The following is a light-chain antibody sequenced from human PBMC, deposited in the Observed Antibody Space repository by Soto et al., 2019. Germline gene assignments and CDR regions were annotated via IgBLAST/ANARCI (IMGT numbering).Light chain of an antibody. J-gene: IGKJ4*01. CDR2: GAS. CDR1: QSVSSNQ. V-gene: IGKV3-20*01. CDR3: QHYGSSRLT. Sequence: EIVLTQSPGTLSLSPGDRATLSCRASQSVSSNQLAWYQQAPGQAPRLLMYGASSSATGIPYRFSGSGSGSDVTLTSSRLEPEDFAVYYWQHYGSSRLTFGGGTKVEIK.